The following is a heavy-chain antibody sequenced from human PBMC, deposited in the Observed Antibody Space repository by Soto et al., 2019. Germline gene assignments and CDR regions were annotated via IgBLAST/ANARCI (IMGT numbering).Heavy chain of an antibody. CDR1: GFTFSSYS. Sequence: EVKLVESGGGLVKPGGSLRLSCAASGFTFSSYSMNWVRQAPGKGLEWVSLISSSSSYIYYADSVKGRFTISRDNAKNSLYLQMNSLRAEDTAVYYCARDFFRSRTYYYGMDVWGQGTTVTVSS. V-gene: IGHV3-21*01. CDR3: ARDFFRSRTYYYGMDV. CDR2: ISSSSSYI. J-gene: IGHJ6*02.